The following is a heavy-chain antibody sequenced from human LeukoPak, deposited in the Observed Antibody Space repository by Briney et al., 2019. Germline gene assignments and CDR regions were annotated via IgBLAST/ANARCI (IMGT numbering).Heavy chain of an antibody. J-gene: IGHJ3*02. D-gene: IGHD3-22*01. CDR1: GYSFSSYW. V-gene: IGHV5-51*01. CDR3: ASQNYYDSSGPNDAFDI. Sequence: GESLKISCKGSGYSFSSYWIAWVRQMPGKGLEWMGIIYPGDSDTRYSPSFQGQVTISADKSISTAYLQWSSLKASDTAMYYCASQNYYDSSGPNDAFDIWGQGTMVTVSS. CDR2: IYPGDSDT.